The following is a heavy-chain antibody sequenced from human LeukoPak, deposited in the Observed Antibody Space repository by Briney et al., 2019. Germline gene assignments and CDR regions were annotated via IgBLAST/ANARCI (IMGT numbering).Heavy chain of an antibody. D-gene: IGHD2-15*01. Sequence: VASVKVSCKASGYTFTSYGISWVRQAPGQGLEWMGWISAYNGNTNYAQKLQGRVTMTTDTSTSTAYMELRNLRSDDTAVYYCARDFFHGHCGGLSCFLLDYWGQGSLVTVSS. V-gene: IGHV1-18*01. CDR1: GYTFTSYG. J-gene: IGHJ4*02. CDR3: ARDFFHGHCGGLSCFLLDY. CDR2: ISAYNGNT.